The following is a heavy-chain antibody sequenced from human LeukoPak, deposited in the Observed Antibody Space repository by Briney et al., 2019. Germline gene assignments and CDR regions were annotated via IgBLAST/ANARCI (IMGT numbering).Heavy chain of an antibody. CDR3: AGGMGWISDY. CDR1: GFSFGSYW. Sequence: GGSLRLSCAAFGFSFGSYWMNWVRQAPGKGLEWVANIESDGSEKNYVDSVKGRFTISRDNAKNSLYLQMNSLRAEDTAVYYCAGGMGWISDYWGQGTLVTVSS. D-gene: IGHD6-19*01. CDR2: IESDGSEK. J-gene: IGHJ4*02. V-gene: IGHV3-7*03.